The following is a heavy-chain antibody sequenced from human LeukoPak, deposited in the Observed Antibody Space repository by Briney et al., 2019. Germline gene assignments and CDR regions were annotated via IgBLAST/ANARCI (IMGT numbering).Heavy chain of an antibody. CDR1: GFTFSSLA. J-gene: IGHJ1*01. D-gene: IGHD1-26*01. V-gene: IGHV3-23*01. CDR3: ANLIVGATTRYFQH. Sequence: PGGSLRLSCAASGFTFSSLAMSWVRQAPGQGLEWGSAISGSGGSTYYADSVKGRFTISRDNSKNTLYLQMNSLRAEDTAVYYCANLIVGATTRYFQHWGQGTLVTVSS. CDR2: ISGSGGST.